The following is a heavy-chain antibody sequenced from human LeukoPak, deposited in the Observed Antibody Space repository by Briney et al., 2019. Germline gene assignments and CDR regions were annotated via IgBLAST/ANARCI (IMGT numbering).Heavy chain of an antibody. CDR3: ARQTQRRITIFGVVIRDY. Sequence: SETLSLTCTVSGGSISSSSYYWGWIRQPPGKGLERIGSIYYSGSTYYNSSLKSRVTISVDTSKNQFSLKLNSVTAADTAIYYCARQTQRRITIFGVVIRDYWGQGTLVTVSS. J-gene: IGHJ4*02. D-gene: IGHD3-3*01. V-gene: IGHV4-39*01. CDR2: IYYSGST. CDR1: GGSISSSSYY.